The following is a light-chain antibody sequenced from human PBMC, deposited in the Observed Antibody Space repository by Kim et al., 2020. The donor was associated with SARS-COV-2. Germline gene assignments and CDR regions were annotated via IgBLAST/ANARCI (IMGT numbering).Light chain of an antibody. V-gene: IGKV1-27*01. Sequence: DIQMTQSPSSLSASVGARITITCRASQGINNYLAWYQQKPGKLPKLLIYAASALQSGVPSRFSGSGAGTEFTLTVTSLQPEDVATYYCQKYDSAPWTFGVGTTVDIK. J-gene: IGKJ1*01. CDR3: QKYDSAPWT. CDR2: AAS. CDR1: QGINNY.